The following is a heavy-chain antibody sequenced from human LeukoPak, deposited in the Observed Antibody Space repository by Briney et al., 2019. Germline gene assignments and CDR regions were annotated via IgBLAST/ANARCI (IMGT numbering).Heavy chain of an antibody. CDR3: AKTIIDSSGYLEAFDI. V-gene: IGHV4-59*08. CDR1: GGSISSYY. D-gene: IGHD3-22*01. J-gene: IGHJ3*02. Sequence: SETLSLTCTVSGGSISSYYWSWIRQPPGKGLEWIGYIYYSGSTTYNPSLKSRVTISVDTSKNQFSLKLSSVTAADTAVYYCAKTIIDSSGYLEAFDIWGQGTMVTVSS. CDR2: IYYSGST.